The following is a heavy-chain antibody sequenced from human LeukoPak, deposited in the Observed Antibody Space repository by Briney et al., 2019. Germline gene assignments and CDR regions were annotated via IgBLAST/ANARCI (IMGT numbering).Heavy chain of an antibody. CDR1: GFTFSSYA. J-gene: IGHJ5*02. Sequence: GGSLRLSCAASGFTFSSYAMSWVRQAPGKGLEWVSAISGSGGSTHYADSVKGRFTISRDNSKNTLYLQMNSLRAEDTAVYYCAKGLHYGSGSYYTMNNWFDPWGQGTLVTVSS. V-gene: IGHV3-23*01. CDR2: ISGSGGST. CDR3: AKGLHYGSGSYYTMNNWFDP. D-gene: IGHD3-10*01.